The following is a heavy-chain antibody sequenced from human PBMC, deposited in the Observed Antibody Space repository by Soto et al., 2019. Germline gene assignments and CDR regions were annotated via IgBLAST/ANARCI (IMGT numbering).Heavy chain of an antibody. V-gene: IGHV1-18*01. CDR1: GYTFTSYG. J-gene: IGHJ6*02. CDR3: AREGVGATSGYYYYGMDV. CDR2: ISAYNGNT. Sequence: QVQLVQSGAEVKKPGASVKVSCKASGYTFTSYGISWVRQAPGQGLEWMGWISAYNGNTNYAQKLQGRVTMTTDTSMSTAYMELRSLRSDDTAVYYCAREGVGATSGYYYYGMDVWGQGTTVTVSS. D-gene: IGHD1-26*01.